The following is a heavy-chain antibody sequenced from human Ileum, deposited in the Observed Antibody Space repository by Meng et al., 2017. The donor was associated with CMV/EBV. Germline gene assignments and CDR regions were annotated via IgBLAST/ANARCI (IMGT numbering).Heavy chain of an antibody. J-gene: IGHJ4*02. Sequence: QVQWQGAGPGMVKPSETLSLTCTVSGGSNSGYYWSWIRQPATKGLEWIGRVYSSGSTDYNPSLQSRVTMSVDTSKNQFSLKLSSVTAADTAVYYCARGSSSWAFDYWGQGTLVTVSS. CDR3: ARGSSSWAFDY. D-gene: IGHD2-2*01. CDR2: VYSSGST. CDR1: GGSNSGYY. V-gene: IGHV4-4*07.